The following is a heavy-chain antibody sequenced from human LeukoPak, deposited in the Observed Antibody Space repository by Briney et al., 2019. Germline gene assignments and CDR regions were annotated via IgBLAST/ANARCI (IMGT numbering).Heavy chain of an antibody. CDR1: GGSFSGYY. CDR2: INHSGST. CDR3: ARTRAGYYYYYYMDV. V-gene: IGHV4-34*01. J-gene: IGHJ6*03. D-gene: IGHD1-14*01. Sequence: SETVSLTCAVYGGSFSGYYWSWIRQPPGKGLEWIGEINHSGSTNYNPSLKSRVTISVDTSKNQFSLKLSSVTAADTAVYYCARTRAGYYYYYYMDVWGKGTTVTISS.